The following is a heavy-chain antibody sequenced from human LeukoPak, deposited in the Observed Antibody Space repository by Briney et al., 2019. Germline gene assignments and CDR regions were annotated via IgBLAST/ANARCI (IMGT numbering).Heavy chain of an antibody. J-gene: IGHJ6*03. CDR1: GGSISSGSYY. D-gene: IGHD3-22*01. V-gene: IGHV4-61*02. CDR2: IYTSGST. Sequence: SPSETLSLTCTVSGGSISSGSYYWSWIRQPAGKGLEWIGRIYTSGSTNYNPSLKSRVTISVDTSKNQFSLKLSSVTAADTAVYYCARALYYYDSSGYYPPYYYYYMDVWGKGTTVTVSS. CDR3: ARALYYYDSSGYYPPYYYYYMDV.